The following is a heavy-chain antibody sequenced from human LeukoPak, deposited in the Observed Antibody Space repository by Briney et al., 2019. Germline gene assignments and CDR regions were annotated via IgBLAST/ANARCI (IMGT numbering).Heavy chain of an antibody. CDR2: IYTSGST. V-gene: IGHV4-4*07. J-gene: IGHJ5*02. CDR3: ARELGYDYVWGSFYNWFDP. D-gene: IGHD3-16*01. Sequence: SETLSLTCTVSGGSISSYYWSWIRQPAGKGLEWIGRIYTSGSTSYNPSLKSRVTMSVDTSKNQFSLKLSSVTAADTAVYYCARELGYDYVWGSFYNWFDPWGQGTLVTVSS. CDR1: GGSISSYY.